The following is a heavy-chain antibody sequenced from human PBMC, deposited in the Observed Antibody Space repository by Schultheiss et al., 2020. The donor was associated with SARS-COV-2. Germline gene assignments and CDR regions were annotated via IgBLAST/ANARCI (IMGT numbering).Heavy chain of an antibody. CDR3: ARGSGYDEDYYYYYMDV. CDR1: GFTFSSYW. J-gene: IGHJ6*03. D-gene: IGHD5-12*01. CDR2: IKQDGSEK. V-gene: IGHV3-7*01. Sequence: GGSLRLSCAASGFTFSSYWMSWVRQAPGKGLEWVANIKQDGSEKYYVDSVKGRFTISRDNSKNTLYLQMNSLRAEDTAVYYCARGSGYDEDYYYYYMDVWGKGTTVTVSS.